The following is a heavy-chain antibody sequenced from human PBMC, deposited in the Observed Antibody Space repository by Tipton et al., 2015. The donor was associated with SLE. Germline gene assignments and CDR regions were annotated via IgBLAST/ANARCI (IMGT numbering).Heavy chain of an antibody. J-gene: IGHJ2*01. D-gene: IGHD3-16*01. V-gene: IGHV4-34*01. CDR2: INHSGST. CDR3: ARGVVYDYVWGDLWYFDI. Sequence: LRLSCAVYGGSFSGYYWSWIRQPPGKGLEWIGEINHSGSTNYNPSLKSRVTISVDTSKSQFSLKLSSVTAADTAVYYCARGVVYDYVWGDLWYFDIWGRGTLVTVSS. CDR1: GGSFSGYY.